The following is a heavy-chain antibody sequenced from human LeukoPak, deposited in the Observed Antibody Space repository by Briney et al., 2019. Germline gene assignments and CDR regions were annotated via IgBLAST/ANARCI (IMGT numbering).Heavy chain of an antibody. CDR2: IIPIFGTA. CDR1: GGTFTSYA. D-gene: IGHD3-3*01. CDR3: ARVVIIGGLWVDY. J-gene: IGHJ4*02. Sequence: ASVKVSCKASGGTFTSYAISWVRQAPGQGLEWMGGIIPIFGTANYAQKFQGRVTITADESTSTAYMELSSLRSEDTAVYYCARVVIIGGLWVDYWARETWSPSPQ. V-gene: IGHV1-69*13.